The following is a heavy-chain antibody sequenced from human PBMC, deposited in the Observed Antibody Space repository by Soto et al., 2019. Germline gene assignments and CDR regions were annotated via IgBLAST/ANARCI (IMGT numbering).Heavy chain of an antibody. V-gene: IGHV4-61*01. J-gene: IGHJ4*02. CDR3: ARVGYDCWSGNGIGFDY. CDR1: GGSVSSGSYY. CDR2: LYYSGST. Sequence: QVQLQESGPGLVKPSETLSLTCTVSGGSVSSGSYYWSWIRQPPGKGLEWIGYLYYSGSTNYNPSPTSPVTISGEASKNQFSLKLSSVTAADTAVYYCARVGYDCWSGNGIGFDYWGQGTLVTVSS. D-gene: IGHD3-3*01.